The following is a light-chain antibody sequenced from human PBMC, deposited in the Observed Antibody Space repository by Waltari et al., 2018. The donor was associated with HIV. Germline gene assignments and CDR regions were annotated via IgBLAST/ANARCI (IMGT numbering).Light chain of an antibody. J-gene: IGLJ3*02. CDR3: NSYAGSNNWV. Sequence: QSALTQPPSASGSPGQSVTIPCTGTTTDVGGYNYFSWYQQHPGKAPRLMIYEVSKRPSGVPDRFSGSKSGNTASLTVSGLQAEDEADYYCNSYAGSNNWVFGGGTKLTVL. CDR1: TTDVGGYNY. CDR2: EVS. V-gene: IGLV2-8*01.